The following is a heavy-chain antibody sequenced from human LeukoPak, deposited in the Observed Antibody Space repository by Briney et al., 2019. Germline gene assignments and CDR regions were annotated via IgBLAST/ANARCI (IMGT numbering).Heavy chain of an antibody. V-gene: IGHV3-9*03. CDR3: AKDMASTMAGGNYFDY. CDR1: GFTFDDYA. Sequence: GGSLRLSCAASGFTFDDYAMHWVRQAPGKGLEWVSGISWNSGSIGYADSVKGRFTISRDNAKNSLYLQMNSLRAEDMVLYYCAKDMASTMAGGNYFDYWGQGTLVTVSS. CDR2: ISWNSGSI. J-gene: IGHJ4*02. D-gene: IGHD6-19*01.